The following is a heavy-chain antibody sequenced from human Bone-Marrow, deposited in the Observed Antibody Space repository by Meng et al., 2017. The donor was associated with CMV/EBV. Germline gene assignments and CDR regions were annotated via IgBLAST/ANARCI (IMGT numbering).Heavy chain of an antibody. CDR2: IRYDASNK. CDR1: GFTFSSYG. CDR3: AKDQVVVVPALYSYYGLDV. V-gene: IGHV3-30*02. Sequence: GESLKISCAASGFTFSSYGVHWVRQAPGKGLQWVASIRYDASNKYYRDSVKGRFTISRDNSKNTLYLQMNSLRAEDTAVYYCAKDQVVVVPALYSYYGLDVWAQGTTVTVSS. D-gene: IGHD2-2*01. J-gene: IGHJ6*02.